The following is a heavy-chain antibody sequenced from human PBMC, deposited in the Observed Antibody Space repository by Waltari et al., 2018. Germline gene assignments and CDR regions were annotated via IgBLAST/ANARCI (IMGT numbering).Heavy chain of an antibody. V-gene: IGHV1-24*01. CDR2: YGPEDGET. Sequence: QVQLVQSGAEVKKPGASVKVSCNVSGYTLTEFSMHWVRQAPGKGLEWMGGYGPEDGETIYAQKFQGRVTMTEDTSTDTAYMELSSLRSEDTAVYYCATDEYGAAGTGGVGYWGQGTLVTVSS. CDR3: ATDEYGAAGTGGVGY. CDR1: GYTLTEFS. D-gene: IGHD6-13*01. J-gene: IGHJ4*02.